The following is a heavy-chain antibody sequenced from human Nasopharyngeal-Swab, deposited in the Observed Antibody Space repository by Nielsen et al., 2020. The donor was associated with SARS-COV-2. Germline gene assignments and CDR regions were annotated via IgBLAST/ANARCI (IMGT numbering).Heavy chain of an antibody. D-gene: IGHD1-26*01. Sequence: SCAASGFTFSSYGMHWVRQAPGKGLEWVAVIWYDGSNKYYADSVKGRFTISRDNSKNTLYLQMNSLRAEDTAVYYCARGANWFDPWGQGTLVTVSS. CDR1: GFTFSSYG. CDR2: IWYDGSNK. J-gene: IGHJ5*02. CDR3: ARGANWFDP. V-gene: IGHV3-33*01.